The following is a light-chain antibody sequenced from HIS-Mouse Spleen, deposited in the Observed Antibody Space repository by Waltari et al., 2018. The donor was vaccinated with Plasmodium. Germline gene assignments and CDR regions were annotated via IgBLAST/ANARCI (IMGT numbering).Light chain of an antibody. J-gene: IGLJ1*01. CDR1: SSDVGGYYY. CDR3: CSYAGSYTFV. CDR2: DVS. Sequence: QSALTQPRSVSASPGQSVTISCTGTSSDVGGYYYSPWYQQHPGKAPKLMIYDVSKRPAGVPDRFSGSKSGNTASLTISGLQAEDEADYYCCSYAGSYTFVFGTGTKVTVL. V-gene: IGLV2-11*01.